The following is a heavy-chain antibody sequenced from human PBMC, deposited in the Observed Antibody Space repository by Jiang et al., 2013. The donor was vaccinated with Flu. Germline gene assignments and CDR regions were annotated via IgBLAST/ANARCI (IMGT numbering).Heavy chain of an antibody. J-gene: IGHJ4*02. CDR3: ARDSVGDGYNYVPFDY. Sequence: QLVESGGGLVQPGGSLRLSCAASGFTVSSNYMSWVRQAPGKGLEWVSVIYSGGSTYYADSVKGRFTISRDNAKNSLYLQMNSLRAEDTAVYYCARDSVGDGYNYVPFDYWGQGTLVTVSS. V-gene: IGHV3-66*01. CDR1: GFTVSSNY. CDR2: IYSGGST. D-gene: IGHD5-24*01.